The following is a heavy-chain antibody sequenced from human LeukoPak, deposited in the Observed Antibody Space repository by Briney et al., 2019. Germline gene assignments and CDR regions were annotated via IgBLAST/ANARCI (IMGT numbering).Heavy chain of an antibody. Sequence: GGSLRLSXAASGFTFSSYSMNWVRQAPGKGLEWVSSISGSSSYIYYADSVKGRFTISRDNAKNSLYLQMNSLRAEDTAVYYCASRIAVAGPALNYFDYWGQGTLVTVSS. V-gene: IGHV3-21*04. J-gene: IGHJ4*02. D-gene: IGHD6-19*01. CDR2: ISGSSSYI. CDR1: GFTFSSYS. CDR3: ASRIAVAGPALNYFDY.